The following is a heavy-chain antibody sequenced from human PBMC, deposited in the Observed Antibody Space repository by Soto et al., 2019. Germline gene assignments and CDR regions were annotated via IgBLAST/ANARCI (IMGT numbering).Heavy chain of an antibody. CDR2: ISDSGGST. V-gene: IGHV3-23*01. CDR3: AKDPPPGIKILGVVDTFDH. Sequence: GGSLRLSCAASGFTFSSSAMSWVRQAPGKGLEWVSYISDSGGSTYYADSVKGRFTISRDNSKNTLYLQMNSLRAEDTAVYYCAKDPPPGIKILGVVDTFDHWGQGNLVTVSS. D-gene: IGHD3-3*01. J-gene: IGHJ4*02. CDR1: GFTFSSSA.